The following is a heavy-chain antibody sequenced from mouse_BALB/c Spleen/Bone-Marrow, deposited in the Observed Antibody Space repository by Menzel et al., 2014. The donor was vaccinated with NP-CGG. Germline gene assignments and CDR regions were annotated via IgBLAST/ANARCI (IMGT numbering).Heavy chain of an antibody. V-gene: IGHV1-9*01. CDR2: ILPGSGSS. CDR1: GYTFSNYW. D-gene: IGHD2-3*01. J-gene: IGHJ4*01. CDR3: ARTADGYYYAMDY. Sequence: VQLQQSGAELMKPGASVKISCKATGYTFSNYWIEWIKQRPGHGLEWIGEILPGSGSSNYNEKLKGKATFTADTSSNTAYMQHSSLTSEDSAVYYCARTADGYYYAMDYWGQGTSVTVSS.